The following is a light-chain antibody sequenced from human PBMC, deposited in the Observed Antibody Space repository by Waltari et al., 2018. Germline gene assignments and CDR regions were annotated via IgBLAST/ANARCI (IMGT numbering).Light chain of an antibody. Sequence: EVVMTQSPATLSVSPGERATLSCRASHSIGSNLAWYQQKPGQTPRLLIYGASTRATGVPDRFSGSGSGTDFTLKISRVEAEDFGAIYYCMQATYWPYTFGQGTKLEIK. V-gene: IGKV3-15*01. CDR2: GAS. J-gene: IGKJ2*01. CDR3: MQATYWPYT. CDR1: HSIGSN.